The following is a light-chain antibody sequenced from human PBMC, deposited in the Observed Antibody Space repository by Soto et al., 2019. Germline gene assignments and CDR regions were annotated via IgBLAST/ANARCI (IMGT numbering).Light chain of an antibody. V-gene: IGKV1-5*01. J-gene: IGKJ1*01. Sequence: DIQMTQSPSTLSASVGDRVTITCRASQSISSWLAWYQQKPGKAPKLLIYDASSLESGVPSRFSGSGSGTEFTLTISSLQPDEFATYYCQQYNSYSRTFGQGTNVEIK. CDR1: QSISSW. CDR3: QQYNSYSRT. CDR2: DAS.